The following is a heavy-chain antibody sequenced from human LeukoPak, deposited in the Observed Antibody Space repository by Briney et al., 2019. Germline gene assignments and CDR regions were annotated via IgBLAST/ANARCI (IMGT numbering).Heavy chain of an antibody. CDR2: ISSIGSTI. V-gene: IGHV3-11*01. CDR3: ARDLGPREGSGSYYPIDY. CDR1: GFTFSDYY. Sequence: GGSLRLSCAASGFTFSDYYMSWLRQAPGKGMDWVSYISSIGSTIYYADSVKGRLTISRDNAKNSRYLQMNSLRAEDTAVYYCARDLGPREGSGSYYPIDYWGQGTLVTVSS. D-gene: IGHD3-10*01. J-gene: IGHJ4*02.